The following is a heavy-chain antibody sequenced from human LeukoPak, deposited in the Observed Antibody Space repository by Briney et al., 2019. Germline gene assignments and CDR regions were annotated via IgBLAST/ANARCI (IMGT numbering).Heavy chain of an antibody. CDR3: ARVLSRSALRFLLY. J-gene: IGHJ4*02. Sequence: ASVKVSCKASGYPFIGYYMHWMRLAPGQGLEWMGWINPNSGGTNYAQKFQGRVTMTRDTSISTAYMELSRLRSDDTAVYYCARVLSRSALRFLLYWGQGTLVTVSS. CDR2: INPNSGGT. V-gene: IGHV1-2*02. CDR1: GYPFIGYY. D-gene: IGHD3-3*01.